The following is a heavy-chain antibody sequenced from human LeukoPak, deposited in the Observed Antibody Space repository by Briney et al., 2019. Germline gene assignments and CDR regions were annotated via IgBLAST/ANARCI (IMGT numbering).Heavy chain of an antibody. CDR1: GFTFDDYG. J-gene: IGHJ4*02. D-gene: IGHD1-26*01. V-gene: IGHV3-20*04. CDR3: ARACSGSYRAYFDY. CDR2: INWNGGST. Sequence: GGSLRLSCAASGFTFDDYGMSWVRQAPGKGLEWVSGINWNGGSTGYADSVKGRFTISRDKAKNSLYLQMNSLRAEDTALYYCARACSGSYRAYFDYWGQGTLVTVSS.